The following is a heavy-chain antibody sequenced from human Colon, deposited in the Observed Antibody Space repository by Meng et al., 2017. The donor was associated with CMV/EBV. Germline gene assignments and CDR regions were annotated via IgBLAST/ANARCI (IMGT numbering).Heavy chain of an antibody. CDR1: GFTFSDYY. D-gene: IGHD6-13*01. CDR3: AREIAGTGPGFDY. J-gene: IGHJ4*02. V-gene: IGHV3-11*04. Sequence: GGSLRLSCAASGFTFSDYYMNWVRQAPGKGLEWISYISSGGSTIYYADSVKGRFTISRDDAKNSLYLRMNILRAEDTAVYYCAREIAGTGPGFDYWGQGTLVTVSS. CDR2: ISSGGSTI.